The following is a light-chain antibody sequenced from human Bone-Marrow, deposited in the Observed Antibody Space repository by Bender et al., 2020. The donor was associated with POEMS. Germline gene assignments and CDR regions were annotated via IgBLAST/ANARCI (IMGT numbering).Light chain of an antibody. CDR3: AAWDDGRSGRG. J-gene: IGLJ3*02. CDR1: NSNIGTNA. Sequence: QSVLTQPPSASGTPGQRVTISCSGSNSNIGTNAVNWYQQFPGPAPKLPIYRDNQRPSGVPDRFYAFKSGTSASLASRGRQSEDEADYDDAAWDDGRSGRGFGGG. V-gene: IGLV1-44*01. CDR2: RDN.